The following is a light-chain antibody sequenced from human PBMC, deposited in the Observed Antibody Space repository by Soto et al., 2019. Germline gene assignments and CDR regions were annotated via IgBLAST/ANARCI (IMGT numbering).Light chain of an antibody. Sequence: QSVLTQPASVSGSPGQSITISCTGTSSDVGGYNPVSWYQQHPGRAPKLMIYEVTKRPSGVSDRFSGSKSGNTASLTISGLQAEDEADYYCCSYAGSSTSGYVFGTGTKVTVL. V-gene: IGLV2-23*02. CDR3: CSYAGSSTSGYV. J-gene: IGLJ1*01. CDR1: SSDVGGYNP. CDR2: EVT.